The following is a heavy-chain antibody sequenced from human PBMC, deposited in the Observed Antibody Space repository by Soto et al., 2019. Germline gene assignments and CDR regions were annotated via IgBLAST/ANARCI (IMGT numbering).Heavy chain of an antibody. CDR2: ISGSGGAT. D-gene: IGHD6-13*01. CDR1: GFTFTSFA. J-gene: IGHJ4*02. CDR3: ARGPRPSSAGTGAY. V-gene: IGHV3-23*01. Sequence: GGSLRLSCAASGFTFTSFAVSWVRQAPGKGLEWVSAISGSGGATYYADSVQGRFTVSRDNAKNTLYLQMNSLRAEDTAVYYCARGPRPSSAGTGAYWGQGTLVTVSS.